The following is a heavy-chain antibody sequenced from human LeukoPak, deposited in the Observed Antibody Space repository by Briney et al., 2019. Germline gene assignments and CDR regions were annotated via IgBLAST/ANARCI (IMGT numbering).Heavy chain of an antibody. CDR1: GGSISGVGYY. CDR3: ARSTVDSYFDY. CDR2: ISYIGST. D-gene: IGHD4-23*01. J-gene: IGHJ4*02. Sequence: SQTLSLTCTVSGGSISGVGYYWSWVRQHPGKGLEWIGYISYIGSTYYNPSLKSRVTVSVDPSKNQFPLKLTSVTAADTAVYYCARSTVDSYFDYWGQGTLVTVSS. V-gene: IGHV4-31*03.